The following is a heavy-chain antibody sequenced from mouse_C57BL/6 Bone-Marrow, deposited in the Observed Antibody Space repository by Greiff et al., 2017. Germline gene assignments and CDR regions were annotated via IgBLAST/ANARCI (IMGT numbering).Heavy chain of an antibody. CDR2: ILPGSGST. D-gene: IGHD1-1*01. Sequence: VKVVESGAELMKPGASVKLSCKATGYTFTGYWIEWVKQRPGHGLEWIGEILPGSGSTNYNEKFKGKATFTADTSSNTAYMQLSSLTTEDSAIYYCARSTTVVATDYAMDYWGQGTSVTVSS. CDR1: GYTFTGYW. CDR3: ARSTTVVATDYAMDY. V-gene: IGHV1-9*01. J-gene: IGHJ4*01.